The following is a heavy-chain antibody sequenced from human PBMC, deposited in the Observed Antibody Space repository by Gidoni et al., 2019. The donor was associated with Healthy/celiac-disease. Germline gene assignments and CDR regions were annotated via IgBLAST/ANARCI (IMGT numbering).Heavy chain of an antibody. CDR1: GGSIRSGGYY. CDR3: ARGGLMKGHCGGDCYSTYFQH. V-gene: IGHV4-31*03. J-gene: IGHJ1*01. Sequence: QVPLQESGPGLVKPSHTLSLTCTFSGGSIRSGGYYWSWIRQHPGKGPEGIGYIYYSGSTYYNPSLKSRVTISVDTSKNQVSLKLSSVTAADTAVYYCARGGLMKGHCGGDCYSTYFQHWGQGTLVTVSS. CDR2: IYYSGST. D-gene: IGHD2-21*02.